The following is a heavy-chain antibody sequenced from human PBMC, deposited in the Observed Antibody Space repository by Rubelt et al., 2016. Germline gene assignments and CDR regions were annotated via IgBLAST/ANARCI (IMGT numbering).Heavy chain of an antibody. D-gene: IGHD7-27*01. CDR3: ARGNWGSDWYFDL. CDR1: GGSISSYY. Sequence: QVQLQESGPGLVKPSETLSLTCTVSGGSISSYYWSWIRQPPGKGLEWIGYIYYSGSTNYNPSLKSRVTISVDTSKNQFSLKLSSVTAADTAVYYCARGNWGSDWYFDLWGRGTLVTVSS. CDR2: IYYSGST. J-gene: IGHJ2*01. V-gene: IGHV4-59*01.